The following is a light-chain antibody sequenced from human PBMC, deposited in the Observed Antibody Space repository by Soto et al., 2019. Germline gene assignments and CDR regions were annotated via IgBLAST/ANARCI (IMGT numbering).Light chain of an antibody. CDR1: QSISGRY. V-gene: IGKV3-20*01. J-gene: IGKJ4*01. CDR3: QQYGSSPLT. Sequence: ETVLTQSPGTLSLSPGERASLSCRASQSISGRYLAWYQQKPGQAPRLLIYDASSRATGIPDRFSGSGSGTDFILTISRLEPEDFAVYYCQQYGSSPLTFGGGTKVVIK. CDR2: DAS.